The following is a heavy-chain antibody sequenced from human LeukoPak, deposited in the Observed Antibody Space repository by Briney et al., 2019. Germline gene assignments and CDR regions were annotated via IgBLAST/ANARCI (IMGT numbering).Heavy chain of an antibody. D-gene: IGHD3-22*01. Sequence: SETLSLTCTVSGGSISSYYRNWIRQPAGKGLEWIGRLYASGSTNYNPSLKSRVTMSIDTSKNQFSLKLSSVTAADTAVYYCARGGYYYDSRGPNWFDPWGQGTLVTVSS. J-gene: IGHJ5*02. V-gene: IGHV4-4*07. CDR1: GGSISSYY. CDR3: ARGGYYYDSRGPNWFDP. CDR2: LYASGST.